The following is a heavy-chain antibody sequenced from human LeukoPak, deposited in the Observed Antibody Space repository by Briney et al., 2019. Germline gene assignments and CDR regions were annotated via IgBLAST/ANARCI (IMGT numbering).Heavy chain of an antibody. CDR2: KKKDGSEE. V-gene: IGHV3-7*04. CDR3: ARDRGGGYFDY. Sequence: TGGSLRLSCVASTFTISNYWMSWVRQAPGKGLEWVANKKKDGSEEYYVDSVKGRFIISRDNAKNSLYLQMNSLRAEDTAVYYCARDRGGGYFDYWGQGTLVTVPS. D-gene: IGHD3-16*01. J-gene: IGHJ4*02. CDR1: TFTISNYW.